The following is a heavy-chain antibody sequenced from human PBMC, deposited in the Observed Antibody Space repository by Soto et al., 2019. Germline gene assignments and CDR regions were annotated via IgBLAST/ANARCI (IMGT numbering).Heavy chain of an antibody. D-gene: IGHD6-13*01. J-gene: IGHJ6*02. CDR1: GFTFSKAW. V-gene: IGHV3-15*07. CDR2: IKSKTDGGTT. Sequence: PGGSLRLSCAASGFTFSKAWTNWVRQAPGKGLEWVGRIKSKTDGGTTDYAAPVKGRFTISRDDSKNTLYLQMNSLKTEDTAVYYCTTSGKYSSSWFPGFYGMDGWGQGTTVTVSS. CDR3: TTSGKYSSSWFPGFYGMDG.